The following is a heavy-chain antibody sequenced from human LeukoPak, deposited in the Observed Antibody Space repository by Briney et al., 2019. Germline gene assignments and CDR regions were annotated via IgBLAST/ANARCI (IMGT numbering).Heavy chain of an antibody. D-gene: IGHD6-13*01. CDR1: GFTFSSYA. CDR2: ISYDGSNK. J-gene: IGHJ4*02. CDR3: ARDPSESSSWYFGFSGSGSFPCC. Sequence: GGSLRLSCAASGFTFSSYAMHWVRQAPGKGLEWVAVISYDGSNKYYADSVKGRFTISRDNSKNTLYLQMNSLRAEDTAVYYCARDPSESSSWYFGFSGSGSFPCCWGQGTLVTVSS. V-gene: IGHV3-30-3*01.